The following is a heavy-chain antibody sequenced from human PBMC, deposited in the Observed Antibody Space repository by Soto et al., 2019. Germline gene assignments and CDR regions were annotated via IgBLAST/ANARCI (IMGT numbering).Heavy chain of an antibody. Sequence: QLQLQESGSGLVKPSQTLSLTCSVSGASITSGSDSWIWVRQAPGKGLDRSGNIHGSGHTSFNPYHKGRVSMSVATPKNQFSLNLMSVSAADTDVYYCARWVALRPIGHVPLDPWGRGALVTVSS. V-gene: IGHV4-30-2*01. CDR2: IHGSGHT. D-gene: IGHD2-15*01. CDR1: GASITSGSDS. J-gene: IGHJ5*02. CDR3: ARWVALRPIGHVPLDP.